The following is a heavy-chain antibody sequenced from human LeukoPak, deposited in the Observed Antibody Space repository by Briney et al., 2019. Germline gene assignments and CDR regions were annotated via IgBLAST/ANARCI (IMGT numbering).Heavy chain of an antibody. CDR1: GYTFTGYY. J-gene: IGHJ4*02. CDR3: ARDPGYDSSGYFDY. Sequence: ASVKVSCKASGYTFTGYYMHWVRQAPGQGPEWMGWINPNSGGTNYAQKFQGRVTMTRDTSISTAYMELSRLRSDDTAVYYCARDPGYDSSGYFDYWGQGTLVTVSS. CDR2: INPNSGGT. V-gene: IGHV1-2*02. D-gene: IGHD3-22*01.